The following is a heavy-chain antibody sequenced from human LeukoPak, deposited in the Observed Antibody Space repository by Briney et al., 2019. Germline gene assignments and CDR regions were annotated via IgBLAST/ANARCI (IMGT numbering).Heavy chain of an antibody. CDR3: ARDEYSSSSDGFDS. J-gene: IGHJ4*02. V-gene: IGHV3-21*06. CDR1: GFSLSDYS. D-gene: IGHD6-6*01. CDR2: ISSSSTYI. Sequence: GGSLRLSCAASGFSLSDYSIHWVRQVPGKGLEWVSSISSSSTYIYYADSVKGRFTISRDNVRILGYLQMNSLRAEDTTVYYCARDEYSSSSDGFDSWGQGTLVTVSS.